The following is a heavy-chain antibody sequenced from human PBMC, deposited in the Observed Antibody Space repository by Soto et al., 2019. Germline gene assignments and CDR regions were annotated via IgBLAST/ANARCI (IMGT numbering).Heavy chain of an antibody. J-gene: IGHJ6*02. CDR1: GYSFTTFW. V-gene: IGHV5-10-1*01. CDR3: ASNRPGNYYYYGMDV. CDR2: IDPSYSYT. Sequence: GDTLKISFKGSGYSFTTFWITWVRQMPGKGLEWMGRIDPSYSYTNYSPSFQGHVTISADKSISTAYLQWSSLKVSDTAMYYCASNRPGNYYYYGMDVWGQGTTVTVSS. D-gene: IGHD3-10*01.